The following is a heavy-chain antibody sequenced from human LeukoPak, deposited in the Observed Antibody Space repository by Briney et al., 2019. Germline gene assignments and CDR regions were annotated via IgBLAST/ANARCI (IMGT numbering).Heavy chain of an antibody. Sequence: GGSLRLSCVASGLPIGDFAMHWVRQAPGQGLEWVSLISGDGVSTFFTDSAKGRFSISRDNSKNSLFLEMSSLRTEDTAMYYCARESGKFDYWGQGTLVAVSS. CDR1: GLPIGDFA. CDR3: ARESGKFDY. J-gene: IGHJ4*02. V-gene: IGHV3-43*02. CDR2: ISGDGVST.